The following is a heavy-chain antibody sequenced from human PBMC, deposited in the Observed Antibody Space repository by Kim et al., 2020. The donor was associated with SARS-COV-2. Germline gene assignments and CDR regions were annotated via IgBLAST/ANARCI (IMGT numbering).Heavy chain of an antibody. CDR2: TYYRSKWYY. J-gene: IGHJ4*02. CDR1: GDSVSSDSAA. D-gene: IGHD5-12*01. Sequence: SQTLSLTCVISGDSVSSDSAAWHWIRQSPSRGLEWLGRTYYRSKWYYDYADSVKRRITINPDTSKNQFSLQLKSVTPEDTAMYYCARDHLYSIDYWGQGTLVTVSS. V-gene: IGHV6-1*01. CDR3: ARDHLYSIDY.